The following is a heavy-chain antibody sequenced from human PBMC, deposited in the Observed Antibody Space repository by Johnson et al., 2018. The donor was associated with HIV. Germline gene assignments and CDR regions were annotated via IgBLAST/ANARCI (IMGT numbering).Heavy chain of an antibody. Sequence: VQLVESGGGLVQPGGSLRLSCAASGFTFSSYDMHWVRQATGKGLEWVSAIGTAGDTYYPGSVKGRFTISRENAKNSLYLQMNSLRAGDTAVYYCARVRETKGPYDAFDIWGQGTMVTVSS. V-gene: IGHV3-13*01. J-gene: IGHJ3*02. CDR1: GFTFSSYD. CDR2: IGTAGDT. CDR3: ARVRETKGPYDAFDI. D-gene: IGHD1-1*01.